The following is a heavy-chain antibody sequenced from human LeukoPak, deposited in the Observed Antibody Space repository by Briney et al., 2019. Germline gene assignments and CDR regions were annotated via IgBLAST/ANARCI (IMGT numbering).Heavy chain of an antibody. CDR1: GGSISSYY. V-gene: IGHV4-59*01. D-gene: IGHD5-24*01. CDR3: ARGDGDGYYFDY. Sequence: RSSETLSLTCTVSGGSISSYYWSWIRQPPGKGLEWIGYIYYSGSTNYNPSLKSRVTISVDTSKNQFSLKLSSVTAADTAVYYCARGDGDGYYFDYWGQGTLVTVSS. J-gene: IGHJ4*02. CDR2: IYYSGST.